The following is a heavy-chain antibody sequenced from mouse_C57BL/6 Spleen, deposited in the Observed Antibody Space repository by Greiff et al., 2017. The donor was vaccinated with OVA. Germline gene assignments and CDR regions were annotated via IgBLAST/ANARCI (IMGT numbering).Heavy chain of an antibody. J-gene: IGHJ2*01. CDR3: AREKRTVVANGGFDY. CDR1: GYTFTSYW. V-gene: IGHV1-50*01. D-gene: IGHD1-1*01. CDR2: IDPSDSYT. Sequence: QVQLQQSGAELVKPGASVKLSCKASGYTFTSYWMQWVKQRPGQGLEWIGEIDPSDSYTNYNQKFKGKATLTVDTSSSTAYMQLSSLTSEDSAVYYCAREKRTVVANGGFDYWGQGTTLTVSS.